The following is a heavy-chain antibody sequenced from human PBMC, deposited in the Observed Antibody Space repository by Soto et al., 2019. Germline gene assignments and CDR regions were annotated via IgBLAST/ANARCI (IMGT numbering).Heavy chain of an antibody. CDR2: INAGNGNT. CDR3: ARVGMTYYDFWSGNWGL. D-gene: IGHD3-3*01. Sequence: ASVKVSCKASGYTFTSYAMHLGRQAPGQRLEWVGWINAGNGNTKYSQKFQGRVTITRDTSASTAYMELSSLRSEDTAVYYCARVGMTYYDFWSGNWGLWGQGTLVPVSS. J-gene: IGHJ4*02. CDR1: GYTFTSYA. V-gene: IGHV1-3*01.